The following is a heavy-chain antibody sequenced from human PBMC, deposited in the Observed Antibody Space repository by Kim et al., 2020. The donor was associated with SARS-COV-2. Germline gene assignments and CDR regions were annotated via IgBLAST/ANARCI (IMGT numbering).Heavy chain of an antibody. Sequence: SETLSLTCTVSVGSISSSSYYWGWIRQPPGKGLEWIGSIYYSGSTYYNPSLKRRVTISVDTSKNQFSLKLSSVTAAETAVYYCAGHLRGGSIVATIGHMDVGGQGTTVTVSS. CDR2: IYYSGST. V-gene: IGHV4-39*01. CDR3: AGHLRGGSIVATIGHMDV. CDR1: VGSISSSSYY. J-gene: IGHJ6*02. D-gene: IGHD5-12*01.